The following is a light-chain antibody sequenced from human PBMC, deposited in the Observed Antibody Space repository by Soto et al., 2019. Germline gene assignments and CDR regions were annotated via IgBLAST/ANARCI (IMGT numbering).Light chain of an antibody. CDR2: AAS. J-gene: IGKJ1*01. CDR3: QQSYSTFWT. V-gene: IGKV1-39*01. Sequence: DIQMTQSPSSLSASVGDRVTITCRASQSISSYVNWYQQKPGKAPKLLIYAASSLQSGVPSRFSGSGSGTDFTLTISSLQPEDFATYYCQQSYSTFWTFGQGTKVEIK. CDR1: QSISSY.